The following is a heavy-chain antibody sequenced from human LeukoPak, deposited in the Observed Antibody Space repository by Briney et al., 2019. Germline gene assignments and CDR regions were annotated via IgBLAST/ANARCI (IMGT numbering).Heavy chain of an antibody. CDR2: IYYSGST. Sequence: SETLSLTCTVSGGSISSSSYYWGWIRQPPGKGLEWIGSIYYSGSTYYNPSLKSRVTISVDTSKNQFSLKLSSVTAADTAVYYCARSQAARPIYWGQGTLVTVSS. CDR1: GGSISSSSYY. D-gene: IGHD6-6*01. V-gene: IGHV4-39*01. CDR3: ARSQAARPIY. J-gene: IGHJ4*02.